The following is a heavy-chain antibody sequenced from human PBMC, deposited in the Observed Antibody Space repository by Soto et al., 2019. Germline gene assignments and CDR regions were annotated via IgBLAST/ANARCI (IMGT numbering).Heavy chain of an antibody. CDR3: ARDLEIAARGAHDAFDI. CDR1: GFTFSSYE. V-gene: IGHV3-48*03. Sequence: GGSLRLSCAASGFTFSSYEMNWVHQAPGKGLEWVSYISSSGSTIYYADSVKGRFTISRDNAKNSLYLQMNSLRAEDTAVYYCARDLEIAARGAHDAFDIWGQGTMVTVSS. CDR2: ISSSGSTI. D-gene: IGHD6-6*01. J-gene: IGHJ3*02.